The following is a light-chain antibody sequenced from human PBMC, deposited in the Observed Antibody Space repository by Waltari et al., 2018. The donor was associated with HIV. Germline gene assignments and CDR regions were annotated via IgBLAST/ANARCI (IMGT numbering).Light chain of an antibody. Sequence: DIHMTQSPSTLSAFIGDRVTITCRASQDVSNWLAWYQQKPGKAPKLLIHKASVLENGVSLRFSGSGFGTEFTLIIDSLEPDDFATYYCQQYNSDPSFGQGTRL. CDR1: QDVSNW. V-gene: IGKV1-5*03. CDR3: QQYNSDPS. CDR2: KAS. J-gene: IGKJ5*01.